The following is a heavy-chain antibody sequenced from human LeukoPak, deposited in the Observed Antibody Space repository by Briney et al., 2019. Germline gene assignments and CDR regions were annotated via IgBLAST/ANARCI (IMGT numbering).Heavy chain of an antibody. CDR2: IYSGGTT. J-gene: IGHJ3*02. Sequence: GGSLRLSCAASGFTVSSNYMSWVRQAPGKGLDWVSIIYSGGTTYYADSVKGRFTISRDKSKNTLYLQMNSLRAEDTAVYYCASPSSDQSFDIWGQGTMVTVSS. V-gene: IGHV3-53*01. CDR1: GFTVSSNY. D-gene: IGHD3-22*01. CDR3: ASPSSDQSFDI.